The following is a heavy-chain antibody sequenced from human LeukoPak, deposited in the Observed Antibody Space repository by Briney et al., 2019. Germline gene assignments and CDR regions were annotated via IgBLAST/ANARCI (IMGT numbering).Heavy chain of an antibody. CDR3: AKMSVPASFDY. CDR2: ISSSSSYI. CDR1: GFTFSSYS. J-gene: IGHJ4*02. V-gene: IGHV3-21*01. D-gene: IGHD2-2*01. Sequence: GGSLRLSCAASGFTFSSYSMNWVRQAPGKGLEWVSSISSSSSYIYYADSVKGRFTISRDNAKNSLYLQMNSLRAEDTAVYYCAKMSVPASFDYWGQGTLVTVSS.